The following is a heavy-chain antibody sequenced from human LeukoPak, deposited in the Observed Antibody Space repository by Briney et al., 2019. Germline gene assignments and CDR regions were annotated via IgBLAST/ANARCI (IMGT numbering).Heavy chain of an antibody. Sequence: SETLSLTCAVYGGSFSGYYWSWIRQPPGKGLEWIGEINHSGSTNYNPSLKSRVTISVDTSKNQFSLKLSSVTAADTAVYYCTRVPGDYWGQGTLVTVSS. V-gene: IGHV4-34*01. CDR2: INHSGST. J-gene: IGHJ4*02. CDR3: TRVPGDY. CDR1: GGSFSGYY.